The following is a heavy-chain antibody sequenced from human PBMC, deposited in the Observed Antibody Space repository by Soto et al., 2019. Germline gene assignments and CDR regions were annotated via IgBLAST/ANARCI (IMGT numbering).Heavy chain of an antibody. J-gene: IGHJ1*01. CDR1: GFTFSSYA. CDR2: ISGSGGST. CDR3: ENPGSSGCREYFLH. Sequence: GGSLRLSCAASGFTFSSYAMSWVRQAPGKGLEWVSAISGSGGSTYYADSVKGRFTISRDNSKNTLYLQMNSLRAEDTAVYYCENPGSSGCREYFLHWGQGTLVTLSS. V-gene: IGHV3-23*01. D-gene: IGHD6-19*01.